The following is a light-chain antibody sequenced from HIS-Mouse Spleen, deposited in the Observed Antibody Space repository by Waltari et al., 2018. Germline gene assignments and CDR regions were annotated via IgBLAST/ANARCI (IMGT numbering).Light chain of an antibody. CDR2: EGS. CDR3: CSYAGSSTWV. CDR1: SSDVGSYKL. Sequence: QSALTQPASVSGSPGQSITISCTGTSSDVGSYKLVSWYHQHPGKAPQLMIYEGSKRPSGVSNRFSGSKSGNTASLTVSGLQAEDEADYYCCSYAGSSTWVFGGGTKLTVL. V-gene: IGLV2-23*01. J-gene: IGLJ3*02.